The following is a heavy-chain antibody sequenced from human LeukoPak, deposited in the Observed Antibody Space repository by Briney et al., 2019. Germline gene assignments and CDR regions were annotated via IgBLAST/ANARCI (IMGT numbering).Heavy chain of an antibody. V-gene: IGHV4-59*01. CDR1: GGSISNYY. D-gene: IGHD3-10*01. CDR3: ARASGTGTGYMDV. CDR2: VYYSGGT. Sequence: SETLSLTCTISGGSISNYYWSSVRQPPGKGLEWIGYVYYSGGTDYNPSLKSRLTMSIDTSKNQFSLKLTSVTAADTAVYYCARASGTGTGYMDVWGTGTTVTVSS. J-gene: IGHJ6*03.